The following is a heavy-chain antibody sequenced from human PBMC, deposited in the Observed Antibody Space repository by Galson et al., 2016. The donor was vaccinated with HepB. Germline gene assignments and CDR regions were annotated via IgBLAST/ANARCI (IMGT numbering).Heavy chain of an antibody. CDR3: ATLGSGSFRWYFYGMEV. V-gene: IGHV3-23*01. CDR2: IGGKVVRT. J-gene: IGHJ6*04. Sequence: SLRLSCAASGFTFSNFAMTWVRQAPGKGLEWISGIGGKVVRTAYSDSVKGRFTVSRDNSKNTLHLHMNSLRVDDTAVYYCATLGSGSFRWYFYGMEVWGKGTTVTVPS. D-gene: IGHD3-10*01. CDR1: GFTFSNFA.